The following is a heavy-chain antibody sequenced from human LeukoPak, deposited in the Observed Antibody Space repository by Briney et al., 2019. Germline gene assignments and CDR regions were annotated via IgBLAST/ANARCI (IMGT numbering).Heavy chain of an antibody. CDR1: GGTFSSYA. D-gene: IGHD6-6*01. V-gene: IGHV1-69*05. CDR3: ARDPHRGDSSSSPLEI. Sequence: EASVKVSCKASGGTFSSYAISWVRQAPGQGLEWMGGIIPIFGTANYAQKFQGRVTITTDESTSTAYMELSSLRSEDTAVYYCARDPHRGDSSSSPLEIWGQGTLVTVSS. J-gene: IGHJ4*02. CDR2: IIPIFGTA.